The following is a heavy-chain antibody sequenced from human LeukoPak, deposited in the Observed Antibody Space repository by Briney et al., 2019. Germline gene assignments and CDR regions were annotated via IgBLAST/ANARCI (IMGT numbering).Heavy chain of an antibody. CDR3: ARDQTGDFDY. J-gene: IGHJ4*02. Sequence: KSSETLSLTCTVSGGSISSYYWSWIRQPPGKGLEWIGYIYYSGSTNYNPSLKSRVTISVDTSKNQFSLKLSSVTAADTAVYYRARDQTGDFDYWGQGTLVTVSS. CDR1: GGSISSYY. V-gene: IGHV4-59*01. D-gene: IGHD7-27*01. CDR2: IYYSGST.